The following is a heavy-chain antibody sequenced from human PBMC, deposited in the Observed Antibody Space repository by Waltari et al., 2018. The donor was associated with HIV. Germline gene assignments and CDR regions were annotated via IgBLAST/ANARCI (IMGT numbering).Heavy chain of an antibody. D-gene: IGHD3-22*01. V-gene: IGHV1-69*02. CDR3: ASGTGPAYDSSDYFYHYGMDV. Sequence: ISWVRQAPGQGLEWMGRIIPILGIANYAQKFQGRVTITADKSTSTAYMELSSLRSEDTAVYYCASGTGPAYDSSDYFYHYGMDVWGQGTTVTVSS. J-gene: IGHJ6*02. CDR2: IIPILGIA.